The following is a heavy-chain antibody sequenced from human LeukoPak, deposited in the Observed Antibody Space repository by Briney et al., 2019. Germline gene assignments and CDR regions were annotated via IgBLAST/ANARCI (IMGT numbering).Heavy chain of an antibody. V-gene: IGHV3-21*01. CDR3: ARDSRGAFDY. D-gene: IGHD3-10*01. J-gene: IGHJ4*02. CDR2: ISSGGDSYI. Sequence: GGSLRLSCAASGFTFSSFSMSWIRQAPGRGLEWVSSISSGGDSYIYYADSVEGRFTISRDNAKNSLYLQMNSLRAEDTAVYYCARDSRGAFDYWGQGTLVTVSS. CDR1: GFTFSSFS.